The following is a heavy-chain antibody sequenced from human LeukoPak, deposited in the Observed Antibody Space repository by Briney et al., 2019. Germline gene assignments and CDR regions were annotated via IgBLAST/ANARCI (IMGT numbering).Heavy chain of an antibody. CDR3: ARSLQYGNNNYYCYGMDV. Sequence: PSETLSLTCTVSGGSISSYYWSWIRQPPGKGLEWIGYIYYSGSNDYNPSLKGRVTISEDTSKNQFSLKLNSVTAADTAVYYCARSLQYGNNNYYCYGMDVWGQGTTVTVSS. CDR1: GGSISSYY. V-gene: IGHV4-59*01. CDR2: IYYSGSN. J-gene: IGHJ6*02. D-gene: IGHD2/OR15-2a*01.